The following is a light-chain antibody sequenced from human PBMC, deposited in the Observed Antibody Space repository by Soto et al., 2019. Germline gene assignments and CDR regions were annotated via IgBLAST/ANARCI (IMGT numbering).Light chain of an antibody. CDR2: LGS. V-gene: IGKV2-28*01. CDR3: MQALQTVT. J-gene: IGKJ4*01. CDR1: QSLLHSSGNTF. Sequence: DIVMTQSPLSLPVTPGEPASISCRSSQSLLHSSGNTFLDWYVQKPGQSPQLLNYLGSIRASGVPDRFSGSGSGTDFTLKISRVEAEDVGTYYCMQALQTVTFGGGTKVEIK.